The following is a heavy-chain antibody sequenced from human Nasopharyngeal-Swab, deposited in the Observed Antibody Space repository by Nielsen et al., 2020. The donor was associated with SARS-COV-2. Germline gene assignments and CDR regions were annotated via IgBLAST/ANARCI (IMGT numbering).Heavy chain of an antibody. CDR3: ARDPYYYDSSGQLNDAFDI. D-gene: IGHD3-22*01. CDR2: ISSSSSYI. J-gene: IGHJ3*02. CDR1: GFTFSSYG. V-gene: IGHV3-21*01. Sequence: GGSLRLSCAASGFTFSSYGMNWVRQAPGKGLELVSSISSSSSYIYYADSVKGRFTISRDNAKNSLYLQMNSLRAEDTAVYYCARDPYYYDSSGQLNDAFDIWGQGTMVTVSS.